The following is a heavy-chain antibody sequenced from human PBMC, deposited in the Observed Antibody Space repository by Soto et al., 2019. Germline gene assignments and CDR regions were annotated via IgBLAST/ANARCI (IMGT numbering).Heavy chain of an antibody. CDR3: ARGTSGFLEAGLAGY. V-gene: IGHV1-2*02. J-gene: IGHJ4*02. CDR2: INPNSGGT. D-gene: IGHD3-3*01. Sequence: ASVKVSCKASGYTFTDYYLHWVRQAPGQGLEWMGSINPNSGGTNYAQKFQGRVTMTRDTSTSTVYMELSSLRSEDTAVYYCARGTSGFLEAGLAGYWGQGTLVTVSS. CDR1: GYTFTDYY.